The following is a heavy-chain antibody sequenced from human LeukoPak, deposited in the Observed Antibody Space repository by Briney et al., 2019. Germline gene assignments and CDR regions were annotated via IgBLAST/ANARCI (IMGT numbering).Heavy chain of an antibody. CDR3: AKGRDGYNADFDY. V-gene: IGHV3-23*01. D-gene: IGHD5-24*01. Sequence: GGSLRLSCAASGFTFSSYAMSWVRQAPGKGLEWASGISGSGGSTYYADSVKGRFTISRDNSKNTLYLQMNSLRAEDTAVYYRAKGRDGYNADFDYWGQGTLVTVSS. J-gene: IGHJ4*02. CDR2: ISGSGGST. CDR1: GFTFSSYA.